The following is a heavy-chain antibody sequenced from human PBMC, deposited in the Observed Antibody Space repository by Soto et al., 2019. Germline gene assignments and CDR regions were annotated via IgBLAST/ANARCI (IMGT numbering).Heavy chain of an antibody. D-gene: IGHD2-21*01. J-gene: IGHJ2*01. Sequence: GKGLEWMGSIYNNGITYYNTSLKSRVTIPVDTSKNQFSLKLSSVTAADTAVYYCFFFQAEDGIRDL. CDR3: FFFQAEDGIRDL. V-gene: IGHV4-39*01. CDR2: IYNNGIT.